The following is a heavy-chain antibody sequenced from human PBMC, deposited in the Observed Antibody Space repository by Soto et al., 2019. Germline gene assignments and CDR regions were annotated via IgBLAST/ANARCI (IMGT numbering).Heavy chain of an antibody. D-gene: IGHD3-9*01. V-gene: IGHV4-30-2*03. CDR2: IYHSGST. CDR3: ARQHVWLYLDY. CDR1: GGSISSGGYS. Sequence: PSETLSLTCAVSGGSISSGGYSWNWIRQPPGKGLEWIGYIYHSGSTLYNPSLKSRVTISVDKSKNQFSLKLTSVTAADTAPYYWARQHVWLYLDYWGQGSLVTVSS. J-gene: IGHJ4*02.